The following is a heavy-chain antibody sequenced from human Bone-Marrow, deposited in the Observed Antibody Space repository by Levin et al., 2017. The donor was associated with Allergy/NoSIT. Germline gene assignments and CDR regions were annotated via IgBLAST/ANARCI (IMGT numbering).Heavy chain of an antibody. CDR2: ISSSGTTI. J-gene: IGHJ6*02. V-gene: IGHV3-11*01. CDR3: ARDQGPYSYGLGTWRRDYYYCYGLDV. Sequence: GGSLRLSCAASGFTFSDYYMSWIRQAPGKGLEWVSYISSSGTTIYYADSVKGRFAISRDDAKNSLYLQMISLRAEDTAVYDCARDQGPYSYGLGTWRRDYYYCYGLDVWGQGTTVTVSS. D-gene: IGHD3-10*01. CDR1: GFTFSDYY.